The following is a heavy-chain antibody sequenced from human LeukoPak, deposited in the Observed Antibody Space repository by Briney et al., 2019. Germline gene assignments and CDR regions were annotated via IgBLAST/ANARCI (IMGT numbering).Heavy chain of an antibody. CDR1: GFTFSSYS. CDR3: AKALRAGVRDGFDY. Sequence: PGGSLRLSCAASGFTFSSYSMNWVRQAPGKGLEWVSSISSSSSYIYYADSVKGRFTISRDNAKNSLYLQMNSLRAEDTAVYYCAKALRAGVRDGFDYWGQGTLVTVSS. CDR2: ISSSSSYI. V-gene: IGHV3-21*01. D-gene: IGHD2-21*01. J-gene: IGHJ4*02.